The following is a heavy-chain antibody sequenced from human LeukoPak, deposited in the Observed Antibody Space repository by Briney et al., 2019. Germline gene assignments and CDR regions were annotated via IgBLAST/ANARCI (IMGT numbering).Heavy chain of an antibody. V-gene: IGHV3-74*01. CDR1: GFTFSSYW. J-gene: IGHJ4*02. CDR3: ARDRGVGAPDY. Sequence: GGSLRLSCAASGFTFSSYWMLWVRQAPGKGLVWVSRINSDGSSTNYADSVKGRFTISRDNVKNALYLEMNSLRAEDTAVYYCARDRGVGAPDYWGQGTLVTVSS. D-gene: IGHD1-26*01. CDR2: INSDGSST.